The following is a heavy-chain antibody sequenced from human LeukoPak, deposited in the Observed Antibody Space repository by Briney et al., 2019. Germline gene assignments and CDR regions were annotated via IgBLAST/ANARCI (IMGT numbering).Heavy chain of an antibody. V-gene: IGHV3-7*01. CDR2: IKKDGSEK. J-gene: IGHJ4*02. CDR1: GFTFSSHW. CDR3: ARDLNWETY. D-gene: IGHD7-27*01. Sequence: PGGSLRLSCAASGFTFSSHWMSWVRQAPGKGLEWVANIKKDGSEKYYVDAVKGRFTISRDNAKTSLYLQMNSLRAEDTAVYYCARDLNWETYWGQGTLVTVSS.